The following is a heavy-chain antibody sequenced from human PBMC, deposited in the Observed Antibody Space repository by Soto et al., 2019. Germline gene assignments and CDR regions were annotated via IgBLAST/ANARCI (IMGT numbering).Heavy chain of an antibody. CDR3: ARQTRITIFGVAYPAYYFDY. CDR1: GGSISSSSYY. J-gene: IGHJ4*02. V-gene: IGHV4-39*01. D-gene: IGHD3-3*01. CDR2: IYYSGST. Sequence: QLQLQESGPGLVKPSETLSLTCTVSGGSISSSSYYWGWIRQPPGKGLEWIGSIYYSGSTYYNPSLKSRVTISVDTSKNQFSLKLRSVTAADTAVYYCARQTRITIFGVAYPAYYFDYWGQGTLVTVSS.